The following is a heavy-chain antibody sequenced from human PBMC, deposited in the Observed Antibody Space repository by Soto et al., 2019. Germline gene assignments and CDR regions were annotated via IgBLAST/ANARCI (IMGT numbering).Heavy chain of an antibody. D-gene: IGHD1-26*01. CDR3: AKVVSERESGQHSDY. CDR1: GFTFSNYA. J-gene: IGHJ4*02. Sequence: EVQLLESGGGLVQPGGSLSLSCAASGFTFSNYAMNWVRQAPGKGLEWVSTISSSSGSTYYADSVKGRFTISRDNSKNFLYLPMNSLSSDDTAVYYCAKVVSERESGQHSDYWGQGTLVTISS. CDR2: ISSSSGST. V-gene: IGHV3-23*01.